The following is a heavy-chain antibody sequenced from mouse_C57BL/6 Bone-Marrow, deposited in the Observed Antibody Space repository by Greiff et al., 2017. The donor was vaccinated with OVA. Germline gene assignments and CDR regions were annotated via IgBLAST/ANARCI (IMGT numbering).Heavy chain of an antibody. D-gene: IGHD2-4*01. J-gene: IGHJ2*01. Sequence: EVHLVESGGGLVKPGGSLKLSCAASGFTFSSYAMSWVRQTPEKRLEWVATISDGGSYTYYPDNVKGRFTISRDNAKNNQYLQMSHLKSEDTAMYYCARDFSSSTMITPCDYWGQGTTLTVSS. CDR3: ARDFSSSTMITPCDY. V-gene: IGHV5-4*01. CDR2: ISDGGSYT. CDR1: GFTFSSYA.